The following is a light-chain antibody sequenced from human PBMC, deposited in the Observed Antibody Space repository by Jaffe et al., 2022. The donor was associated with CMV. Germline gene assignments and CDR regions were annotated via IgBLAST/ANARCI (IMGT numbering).Light chain of an antibody. CDR1: QGLVHTDGNIY. V-gene: IGKV2-30*02. CDR2: TVS. J-gene: IGKJ1*01. CDR3: MQSTRWPWT. Sequence: DVVMTQSPLSLPVTLGQPASISCRSSQGLVHTDGNIYLLWFQQRPGQSPRRLIYTVSNRDSGVPDRFSGSGSGTDFTLEISRVEAEDVGVYYCMQSTRWPWTFGQGTKVEVK.